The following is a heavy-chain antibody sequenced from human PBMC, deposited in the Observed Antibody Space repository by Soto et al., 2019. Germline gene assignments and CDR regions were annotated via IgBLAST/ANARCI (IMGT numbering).Heavy chain of an antibody. CDR1: GFTFSDYS. V-gene: IGHV3-11*01. Sequence: VGSLRLSCVASGFTFSDYSMSWIRQAPGKGLEWLAFIDSRGRTLSYADSVRGRFTISRDNAENSVYLQMDSLRADDTAVYYCARQAARNYIDSWGQGNSVTVPQ. J-gene: IGHJ4*02. D-gene: IGHD6-6*01. CDR3: ARQAARNYIDS. CDR2: IDSRGRTL.